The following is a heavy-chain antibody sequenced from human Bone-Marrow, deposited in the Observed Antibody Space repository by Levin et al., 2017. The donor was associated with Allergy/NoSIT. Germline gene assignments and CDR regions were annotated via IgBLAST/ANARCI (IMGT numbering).Heavy chain of an antibody. J-gene: IGHJ6*02. V-gene: IGHV3-23*01. CDR3: AKWTPHCSGGSCYSPGGLDV. CDR2: ISGSGGST. Sequence: GGSLRLSCAASGFTFSSYAMSWVRQAPGKGLEWVSAISGSGGSTYYADSVKGRFTISRDNSKNTLYLQMNSLRAEDTAVYYCAKWTPHCSGGSCYSPGGLDVWGQGTTVTVSS. CDR1: GFTFSSYA. D-gene: IGHD2-15*01.